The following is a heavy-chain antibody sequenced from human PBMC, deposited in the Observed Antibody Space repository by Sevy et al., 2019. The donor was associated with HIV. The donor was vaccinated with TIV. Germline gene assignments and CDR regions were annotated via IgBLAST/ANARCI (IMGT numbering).Heavy chain of an antibody. CDR3: AGARYDSSGSFDAFDV. CDR2: IYGSGVAP. V-gene: IGHV3-23*01. Sequence: GGSLRLSCKPSGFTFVTYAMNWVRQFPGKGLEWVSPIYGSGVAPYYADSVKGRFTISRDNSKNTLYLQMNSLRTEDTALYYCAGARYDSSGSFDAFDVWGQGTMVTVSS. D-gene: IGHD3-22*01. J-gene: IGHJ3*01. CDR1: GFTFVTYA.